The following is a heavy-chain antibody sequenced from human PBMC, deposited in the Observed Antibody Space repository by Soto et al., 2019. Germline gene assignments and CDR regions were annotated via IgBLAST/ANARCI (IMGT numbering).Heavy chain of an antibody. CDR2: IIPIFGTA. D-gene: IGHD3-22*01. CDR1: GGTFSSYA. CDR3: ARSSGYPTGNWFDP. J-gene: IGHJ5*02. Sequence: SVKVSCKASGGTFSSYAISWVRQAPGQGLEWMGGIIPIFGTANYAQKFQGRVTITADESTSTAYMELSSLRSEGTAVYYCARSSGYPTGNWFDPWGQGTMVTVSS. V-gene: IGHV1-69*13.